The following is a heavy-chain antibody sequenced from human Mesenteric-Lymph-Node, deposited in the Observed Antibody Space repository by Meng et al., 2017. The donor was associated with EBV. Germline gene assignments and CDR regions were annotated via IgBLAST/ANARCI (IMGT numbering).Heavy chain of an antibody. V-gene: IGHV2-5*02. J-gene: IGHJ4*02. CDR1: GFSLSTRGVL. D-gene: IGHD3-3*01. CDR3: AGWSARLEY. CDR2: VYWDDDK. Sequence: QITLKGSGPTLVNPTQTLTLTCTFSGFSLSTRGVLVGWIRQPPGQALEWLALVYWDDDKRYSPSLKSRLSITKNTSKNQVVLTMADMDPVDTGTYYCAGWSARLEYWGPGTLVTVSS.